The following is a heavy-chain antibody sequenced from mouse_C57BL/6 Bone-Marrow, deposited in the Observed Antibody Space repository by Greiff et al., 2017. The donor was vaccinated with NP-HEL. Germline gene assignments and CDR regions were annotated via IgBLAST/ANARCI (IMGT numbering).Heavy chain of an antibody. CDR1: GYTFTSYG. J-gene: IGHJ1*03. D-gene: IGHD2-3*01. CDR3: ARGGLLRYFDV. CDR2: IYPRSGNT. V-gene: IGHV1-81*01. Sequence: QVQLQQSGAELARPGASVKLSCKASGYTFTSYGISWVKQRTGQGLEWIGEIYPRSGNTYYNEKFKGKATLTADKSSSTAYMELRSLTSADSAVYFCARGGLLRYFDVWGTGTTVTVSS.